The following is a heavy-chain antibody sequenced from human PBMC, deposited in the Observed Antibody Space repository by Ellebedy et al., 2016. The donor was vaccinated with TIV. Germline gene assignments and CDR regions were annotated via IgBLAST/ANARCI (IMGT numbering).Heavy chain of an antibody. D-gene: IGHD6-25*01. Sequence: ASVKVSCKASGYTFSGYYVHWVRQAPGQGLEWMGWINPNNSDTNYAQKFQGRVTMTRDTSISTAYMELSRLRSDDTAVYYCARIRYSSGAADFDYWGQGTLVTVSS. V-gene: IGHV1-2*02. CDR1: GYTFSGYY. J-gene: IGHJ4*02. CDR2: INPNNSDT. CDR3: ARIRYSSGAADFDY.